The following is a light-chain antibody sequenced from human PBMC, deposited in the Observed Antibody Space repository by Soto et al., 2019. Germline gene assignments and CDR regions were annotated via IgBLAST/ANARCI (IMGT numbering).Light chain of an antibody. J-gene: IGKJ5*01. Sequence: EIVLTQSPSTLSLSPGQRPSLSYRASQSLSRSYLGWYQQKPGQALRLLISGASSRATGIPDRLSGSSSGTDFTLTINRLEPEDSAVYYCQLYGISPHFGQGTRLEIK. CDR2: GAS. CDR3: QLYGISPH. CDR1: QSLSRSY. V-gene: IGKV3-20*01.